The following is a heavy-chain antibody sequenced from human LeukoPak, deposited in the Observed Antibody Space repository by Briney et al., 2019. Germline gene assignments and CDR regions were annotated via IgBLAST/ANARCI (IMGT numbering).Heavy chain of an antibody. CDR1: GFTFSSYA. CDR2: ISGSGGST. D-gene: IGHD3-22*01. Sequence: TGGSLRLSCAASGFTFSSYAMSWVRQAPGKGLEWVSAISGSGGSTYYADSVKGRFTISRDNSKNTLYLQMNSLRAEDTAVYYCAKDHGYDDSSGYHWDAFDIWGQGTMVTVSS. J-gene: IGHJ3*02. CDR3: AKDHGYDDSSGYHWDAFDI. V-gene: IGHV3-23*01.